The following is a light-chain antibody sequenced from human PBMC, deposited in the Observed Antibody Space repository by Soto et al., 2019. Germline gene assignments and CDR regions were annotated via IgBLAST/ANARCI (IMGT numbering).Light chain of an antibody. Sequence: DIQMTQSPSSLSASVGDRVTITCLASQSISTYLNWFQQKPGRAPKLLIYLTSTLQSGVPSRFSGSGSGTDFTLTISSLQPEDFETYYCQQSSTTPWTFGQGTKVDVK. CDR1: QSISTY. CDR3: QQSSTTPWT. V-gene: IGKV1-39*01. J-gene: IGKJ1*01. CDR2: LTS.